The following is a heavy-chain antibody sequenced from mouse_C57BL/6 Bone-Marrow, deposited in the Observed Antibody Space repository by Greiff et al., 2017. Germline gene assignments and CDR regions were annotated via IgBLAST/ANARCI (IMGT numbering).Heavy chain of an antibody. V-gene: IGHV1-50*01. Sequence: QVQLQQPGAELVKPGASVTLSCKASGYTFTSYWMQWVKQRPGQGLEWIGEIDPSDSYTNYNQKFKGKATLTVDTSSSTAYMQLSSLTSEDSAVYYCAREEDDYPFAYWGQGTLVTVSA. CDR1: GYTFTSYW. J-gene: IGHJ3*01. CDR2: IDPSDSYT. D-gene: IGHD2-4*01. CDR3: AREEDDYPFAY.